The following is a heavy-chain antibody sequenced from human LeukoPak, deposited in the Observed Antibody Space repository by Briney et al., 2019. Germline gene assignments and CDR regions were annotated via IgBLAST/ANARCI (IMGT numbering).Heavy chain of an antibody. D-gene: IGHD2-15*01. CDR3: ARGGSDCSGGNCPYSWFDP. CDR1: GYTFTNYG. Sequence: GASVKVSCKASGYTFTNYGISWVQQAPGQGLEWMGWISAYNGNTNYAQKLQGRVTMTTDTSTSTAYMELRSLTSDDTAVYYCARGGSDCSGGNCPYSWFDPWGQGTLVTVSS. V-gene: IGHV1-18*01. CDR2: ISAYNGNT. J-gene: IGHJ5*02.